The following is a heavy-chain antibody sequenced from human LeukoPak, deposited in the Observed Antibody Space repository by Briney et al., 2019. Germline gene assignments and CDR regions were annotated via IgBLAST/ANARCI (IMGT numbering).Heavy chain of an antibody. CDR2: IKQDGSNK. J-gene: IGHJ4*02. CDR1: GFTFSTYW. CDR3: ARGGGGTIPFDY. D-gene: IGHD2-15*01. Sequence: GGPLRLSCAASGFTFSTYWMSWVRQAPGKGLEWVANIKQDGSNKYYVDPVKGRFTISRDNAKNSLFLQMNSLTAEDTAVYYCARGGGGTIPFDYWGQGTLVTVSS. V-gene: IGHV3-7*04.